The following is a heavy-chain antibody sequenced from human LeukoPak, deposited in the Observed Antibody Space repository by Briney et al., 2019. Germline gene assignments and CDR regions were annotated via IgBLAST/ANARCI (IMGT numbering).Heavy chain of an antibody. V-gene: IGHV3-23*01. CDR3: AKNGDRGAYCSGGTCYPYFYYYMDV. Sequence: GGSLRLSCAASGFTFSSYAMSWVRQAPGKGLEWVSAISTTGGTTYYAGSVKGRFTISRDNSRNTLYLQVNSLRAEDMAIYYCAKNGDRGAYCSGGTCYPYFYYYMDVWGKGTTVTISS. D-gene: IGHD2-15*01. J-gene: IGHJ6*03. CDR2: ISTTGGTT. CDR1: GFTFSSYA.